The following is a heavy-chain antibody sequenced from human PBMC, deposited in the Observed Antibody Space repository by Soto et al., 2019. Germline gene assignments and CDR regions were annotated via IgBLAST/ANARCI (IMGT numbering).Heavy chain of an antibody. J-gene: IGHJ4*02. Sequence: GGSLRLSCAASGFTFSDYAMHWVPPAPGKGLEWVAVVSHDGRNTHYADSVKGRFTISRDSSKNTVSLEMTSLRAEDTAVYYCAKGGRQWLVTSDFNYWGQGALVTVSS. CDR2: VSHDGRNT. D-gene: IGHD6-19*01. V-gene: IGHV3-30*18. CDR3: AKGGRQWLVTSDFNY. CDR1: GFTFSDYA.